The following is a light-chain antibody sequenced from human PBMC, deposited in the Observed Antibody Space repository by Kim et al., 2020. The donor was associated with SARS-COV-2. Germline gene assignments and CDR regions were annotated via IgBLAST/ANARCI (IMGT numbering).Light chain of an antibody. CDR1: QNVLSSSNNKDY. Sequence: RSTVSCKSSQNVLSSSNNKDYLAWYQRNPGQPPKLLIFTASARAAAVPDRLSGSGSGTDFTLSISSLQAEDVAVYFCQQYYTTPLTFGQGTKVEI. V-gene: IGKV4-1*01. CDR3: QQYYTTPLT. CDR2: TAS. J-gene: IGKJ1*01.